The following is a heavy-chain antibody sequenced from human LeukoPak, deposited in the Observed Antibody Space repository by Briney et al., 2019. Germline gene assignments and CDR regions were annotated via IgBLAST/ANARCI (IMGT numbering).Heavy chain of an antibody. CDR3: ARVMRSGSPFDY. CDR1: GFTFSSYA. V-gene: IGHV3-48*04. J-gene: IGHJ4*02. D-gene: IGHD1-26*01. Sequence: PGGSLRLSCAASGFTFSSYAMSWVRQAPGKGLEWVSYISSSGSATHYADSVKGRFTISRDNAKNSLYLQMNSLRAEDTAVYYCARVMRSGSPFDYWGQGTLVTVSS. CDR2: ISSSGSAT.